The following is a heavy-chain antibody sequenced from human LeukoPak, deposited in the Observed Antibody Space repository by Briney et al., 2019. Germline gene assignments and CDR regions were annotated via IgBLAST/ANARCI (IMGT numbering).Heavy chain of an antibody. CDR2: IYPGDSDT. CDR3: ARQNLDTAMVTIDY. D-gene: IGHD5-18*01. Sequence: GASLKISCKGSGYGFTSYWIGWVRQMPGKGLEWMGIIYPGDSDTRYSPSFQGQVTISADKSISTAYLQWSSLKASDTAMYYCARQNLDTAMVTIDYWGQGTLVTVSS. CDR1: GYGFTSYW. V-gene: IGHV5-51*01. J-gene: IGHJ4*02.